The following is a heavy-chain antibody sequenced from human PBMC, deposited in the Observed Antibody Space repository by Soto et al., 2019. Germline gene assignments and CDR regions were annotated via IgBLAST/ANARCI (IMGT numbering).Heavy chain of an antibody. CDR3: ARGRSGGSCYSVFTSCGLTFDY. D-gene: IGHD2-15*01. CDR2: INHSGST. J-gene: IGHJ4*02. CDR1: GGSFSGYY. V-gene: IGHV4-34*01. Sequence: PSETLSLTCAVYGGSFSGYYWSWIRQPPVRGLEWIGEINHSGSTNYNPSLKSLVTISVDTSKNQFSLKLSSVTAADTAVYYCARGRSGGSCYSVFTSCGLTFDYWGQGTLVTVSS.